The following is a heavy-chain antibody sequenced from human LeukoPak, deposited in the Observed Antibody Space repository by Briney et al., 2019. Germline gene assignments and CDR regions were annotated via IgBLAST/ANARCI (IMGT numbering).Heavy chain of an antibody. CDR3: ARRSIVVVPAAPAFDY. CDR2: IYYSGST. J-gene: IGHJ4*02. CDR1: GGSISSSSYY. D-gene: IGHD2-2*01. Sequence: PSQTLSLTCTVSGGSISSSSYYWGWIREPPGKGLEWIGSIYYSGSTYYNTSLKSRVTISVDTSKNQFSLKLSSVTAADTAVYYCARRSIVVVPAAPAFDYWGQGTLVTVSS. V-gene: IGHV4-39*01.